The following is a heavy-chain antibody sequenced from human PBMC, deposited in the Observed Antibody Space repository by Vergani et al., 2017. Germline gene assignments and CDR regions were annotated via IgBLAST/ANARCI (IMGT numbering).Heavy chain of an antibody. CDR1: GYTFTSYS. Sequence: QVQLVQSGAEVKKPGASVKVSCKASGYTFTSYSMHWVRQAPGQGLEWMGIINPSGGSTSYAQKFQGRVTMTRDTSTSTAYMELSSLRSEDTAVYYCITMVRGVISGDYWGQGTLVTVSS. J-gene: IGHJ4*02. D-gene: IGHD3-10*01. V-gene: IGHV1-46*01. CDR2: INPSGGST. CDR3: ITMVRGVISGDY.